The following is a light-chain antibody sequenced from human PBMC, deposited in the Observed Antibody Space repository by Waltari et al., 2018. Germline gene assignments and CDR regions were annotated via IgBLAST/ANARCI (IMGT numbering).Light chain of an antibody. CDR2: EVS. CDR3: SSYAGSNNVV. Sequence: QSALTQPPSASGSPGQSVTISCTGTSSDVGGYNYVSWYQQYPGQAPKLMIYEVSKRPSGVPDRFSGSKSGNTASLTVSWLQAEDEADYYCSSYAGSNNVVFGGGTKLTVL. V-gene: IGLV2-8*01. CDR1: SSDVGGYNY. J-gene: IGLJ2*01.